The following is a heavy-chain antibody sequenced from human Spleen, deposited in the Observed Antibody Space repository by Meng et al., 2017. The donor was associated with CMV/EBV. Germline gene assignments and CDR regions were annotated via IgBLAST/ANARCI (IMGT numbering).Heavy chain of an antibody. CDR1: GFTFNNAG. CDR2: VKIGTDGGTI. D-gene: IGHD6-13*01. V-gene: IGHV3-15*01. Sequence: CAASGFTFNNAGMNWVREAPGKGLEWVGRVKIGTDGGTIDYAAPVKGIFTISRDDSKTTVYLHMNSLQTEDTAVYYCAKGAAPAYFDYWGQGTLVTVSS. CDR3: AKGAAPAYFDY. J-gene: IGHJ4*02.